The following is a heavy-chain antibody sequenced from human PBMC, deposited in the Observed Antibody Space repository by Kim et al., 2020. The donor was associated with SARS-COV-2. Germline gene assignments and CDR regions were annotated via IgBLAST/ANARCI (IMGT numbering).Heavy chain of an antibody. CDR1: GFTFSSYS. V-gene: IGHV3-21*01. CDR2: ISSSSSYI. D-gene: IGHD6-19*01. J-gene: IGHJ4*02. CDR3: ARAYSSGWTYFDY. Sequence: GGSLRLSCAASGFTFSSYSMNWVRQAPGKGLESVSSISSSSSYIYYADSVKGRFTISRDNAKNSLYLQMNSLRAEDTAVYYCARAYSSGWTYFDYWGQGTLVTVSS.